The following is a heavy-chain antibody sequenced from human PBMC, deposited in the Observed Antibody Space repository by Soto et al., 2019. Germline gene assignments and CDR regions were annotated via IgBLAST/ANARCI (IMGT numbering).Heavy chain of an antibody. Sequence: QVQLVQSGAEVKKPGSSVKVSCKASGGTFSSYTISWVRQAPGQGLEWMGRIIPILGIANYAQKFQGRVTITADKSTSTAYMELSSLRSEDTAVYYCARGPTIEYFQHWGQGPLVTVSS. V-gene: IGHV1-69*02. CDR1: GGTFSSYT. CDR2: IIPILGIA. CDR3: ARGPTIEYFQH. J-gene: IGHJ1*01. D-gene: IGHD3-3*01.